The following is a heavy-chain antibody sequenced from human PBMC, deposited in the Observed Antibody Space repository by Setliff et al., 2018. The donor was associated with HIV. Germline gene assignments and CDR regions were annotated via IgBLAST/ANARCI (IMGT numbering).Heavy chain of an antibody. CDR3: ARFVRDPTD. CDR1: GASITSSY. J-gene: IGHJ4*02. Sequence: PSETLSLTCTVSGASITSSYWTWIRQSPGRGLEYLGYIYYSGDSNYSPSLKSRLSMSLDASTSQFSLRLNSLTAADTAMYYCARFVRDPTDWGRGILVTVSS. CDR2: IYYSGDS. V-gene: IGHV4-59*08.